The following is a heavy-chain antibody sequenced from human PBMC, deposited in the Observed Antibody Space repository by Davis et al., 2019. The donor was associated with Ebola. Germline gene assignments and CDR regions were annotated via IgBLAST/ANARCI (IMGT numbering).Heavy chain of an antibody. V-gene: IGHV1-58*02. CDR1: GFTFTSSA. CDR2: IVVGSGNT. CDR3: AAEYCSSTSCYYYYGMDI. J-gene: IGHJ6*02. Sequence: SVKVSCKASGFTFTSSAMQWVRQARGQRLEWIGWIVVGSGNTNYAQKFQERVTITRDMSTSTAYMELSSLRSEDTAVYYCAAEYCSSTSCYYYYGMDIWGQGTTVTVSS. D-gene: IGHD2-2*01.